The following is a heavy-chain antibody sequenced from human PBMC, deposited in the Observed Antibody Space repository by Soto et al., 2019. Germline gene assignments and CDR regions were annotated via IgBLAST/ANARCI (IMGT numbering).Heavy chain of an antibody. Sequence: GGSLRLSCAASGFTFSSYSMNWVRQAPGKGLEWVSYISSSSSTIYYADSVKGRFTISRDNAKNSLYLQMNSLRDEDTAVYYCARDLDGWDCGGDCPFDYWGQGTLVTVSS. CDR3: ARDLDGWDCGGDCPFDY. CDR1: GFTFSSYS. V-gene: IGHV3-48*02. CDR2: ISSSSSTI. D-gene: IGHD2-21*02. J-gene: IGHJ4*02.